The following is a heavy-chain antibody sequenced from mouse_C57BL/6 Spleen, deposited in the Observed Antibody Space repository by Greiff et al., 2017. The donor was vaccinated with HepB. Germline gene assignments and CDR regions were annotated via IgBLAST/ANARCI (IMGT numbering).Heavy chain of an antibody. Sequence: VQLQQSGAELVRPGTSVKVSCKASGYAFTNYLIEWVKQRPGQGLEWIGVINPGSGGTNYNEKFKGKATLTADKSSSTAYMQLSSLTSEDSAVYFCAKIWDYWGQRTSVTVSS. CDR2: INPGSGGT. J-gene: IGHJ4*01. CDR3: AKIWDY. V-gene: IGHV1-54*01. CDR1: GYAFTNYL.